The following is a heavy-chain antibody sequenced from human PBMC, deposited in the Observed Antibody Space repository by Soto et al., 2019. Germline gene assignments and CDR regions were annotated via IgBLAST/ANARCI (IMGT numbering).Heavy chain of an antibody. J-gene: IGHJ4*02. CDR1: GGSISSGDYY. D-gene: IGHD5-18*01. Sequence: PSETLSLTCTVSGGSISSGDYYWSWIRQPPGKGLEWIGYVYYSGSTYYNPSLKSRVTISVDTSKNQFSLKLSSVTAADTAVYYCARDTAMVSFDYWGQGTLVTVSS. V-gene: IGHV4-30-4*01. CDR3: ARDTAMVSFDY. CDR2: VYYSGST.